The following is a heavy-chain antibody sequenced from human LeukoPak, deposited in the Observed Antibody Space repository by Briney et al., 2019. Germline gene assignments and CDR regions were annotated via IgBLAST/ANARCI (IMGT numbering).Heavy chain of an antibody. CDR3: AKETGAAAGTYYYYYMDV. J-gene: IGHJ6*03. CDR2: IRTDGSDK. Sequence: GGSLRLSCAASGFSFSNSGMHWVRQAPGKGLEWVAFIRTDGSDKNYADSVKGRFTISRDKSKNTLYLQMNSLRAEDTAVYYCAKETGAAAGTYYYYYMDVWGKGTTVTVSS. D-gene: IGHD6-13*01. CDR1: GFSFSNSG. V-gene: IGHV3-30*02.